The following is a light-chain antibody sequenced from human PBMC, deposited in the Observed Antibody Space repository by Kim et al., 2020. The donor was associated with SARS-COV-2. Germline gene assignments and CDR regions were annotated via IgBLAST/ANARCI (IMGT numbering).Light chain of an antibody. Sequence: PGQKVTISCSGSSSNIGNNFVSCYQQLPGTAPKLLIYDNNKRPSGIPDRFSGSKSGTSATLGITGLQTGDEADYYCGTWDSSLSAVFGGGTQLTVL. V-gene: IGLV1-51*01. J-gene: IGLJ2*01. CDR1: SSNIGNNF. CDR3: GTWDSSLSAV. CDR2: DNN.